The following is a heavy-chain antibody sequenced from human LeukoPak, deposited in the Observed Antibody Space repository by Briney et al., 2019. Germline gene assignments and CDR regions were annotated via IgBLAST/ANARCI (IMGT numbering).Heavy chain of an antibody. Sequence: PGGSLRLSCAASGFTFDDYAMHWVRQAPGKGLEWVSLISGDGGNTYYADSVKGRFTISRDNSENSLYLQMNSLRTEDTALYYCAKVPTGNWLYFQHWGQGTLVTVSS. J-gene: IGHJ1*01. CDR3: AKVPTGNWLYFQH. CDR2: ISGDGGNT. CDR1: GFTFDDYA. V-gene: IGHV3-43*02. D-gene: IGHD1-14*01.